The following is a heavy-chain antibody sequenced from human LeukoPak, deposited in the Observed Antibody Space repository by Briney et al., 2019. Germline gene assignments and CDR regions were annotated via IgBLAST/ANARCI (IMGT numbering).Heavy chain of an antibody. CDR3: ARHNSHYDFWSGPESYGMDV. J-gene: IGHJ6*02. D-gene: IGHD3-3*01. Sequence: PSETLSLTCAVYGGSFSGYYWSWIRQPPGKGLEWIGEINHSGSTNYNPSLKSRVTISVDTSKNQFSLKLSSVTAADTAVYYCARHNSHYDFWSGPESYGMDVWGQGTTVTVSS. CDR1: GGSFSGYY. CDR2: INHSGST. V-gene: IGHV4-34*01.